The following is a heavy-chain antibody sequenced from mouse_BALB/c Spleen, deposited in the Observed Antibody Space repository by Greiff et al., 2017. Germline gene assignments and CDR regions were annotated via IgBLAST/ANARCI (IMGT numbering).Heavy chain of an antibody. Sequence: VQLQQSGAELMKPGASVKISCKATGYTFSSYWIEWVKQRPGHGLEWIGEILPGSGSTNYNEKFKGKATFTADTSSNTAYMQLSSLTSEDSAVYYCARGYYDLDRFAYWGKGTLVTVSA. CDR3: ARGYYDLDRFAY. V-gene: IGHV1-9*01. CDR2: ILPGSGST. D-gene: IGHD1-1*01. CDR1: GYTFSSYW. J-gene: IGHJ3*01.